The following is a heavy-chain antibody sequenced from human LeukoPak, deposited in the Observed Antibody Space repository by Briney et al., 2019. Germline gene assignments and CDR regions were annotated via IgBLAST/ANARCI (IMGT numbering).Heavy chain of an antibody. J-gene: IGHJ4*02. Sequence: HPGGSLRLSCAASGFTFSTYSMNWVRQAPGKGLEWVSAISYGSDYIYYADSVKGRFTISRDNAKNSLYLQMNSLRAGDTAVYYCAGSYSTGLYYFDYWGQGTLVTVSS. CDR3: AGSYSTGLYYFDY. V-gene: IGHV3-21*01. CDR1: GFTFSTYS. CDR2: ISYGSDYI. D-gene: IGHD6-19*01.